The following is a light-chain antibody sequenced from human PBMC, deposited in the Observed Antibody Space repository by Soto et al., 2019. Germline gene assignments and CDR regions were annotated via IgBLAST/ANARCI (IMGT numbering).Light chain of an antibody. CDR2: DAS. CDR3: QQANSFPIT. CDR1: QTISSW. J-gene: IGKJ5*01. V-gene: IGKV1-5*01. Sequence: DIQMTQSPSTLSASVGDRVTITCRASQTISSWLAWYQQKPGKAPKFLIYDASSLESGVPSRFSGSGSGTEFTLTISSLQPEDFATYYCQQANSFPITFGQGTRLEI.